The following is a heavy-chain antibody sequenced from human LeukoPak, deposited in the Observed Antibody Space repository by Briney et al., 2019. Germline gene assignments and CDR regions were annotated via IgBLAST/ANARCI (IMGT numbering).Heavy chain of an antibody. CDR1: GGSFSGYY. Sequence: SETLSLTCAVYGGSFSGYYWSWIRQPPGKGLEWIGEINHSGSTNYNPSLKSRVTISVDTSKNQFSLKLSSVTAADTAVYYCARDGGGSGYSCGWYNWFDPWGQGTLVTVSS. V-gene: IGHV4-34*01. J-gene: IGHJ5*02. CDR3: ARDGGGSGYSCGWYNWFDP. CDR2: INHSGST. D-gene: IGHD6-19*01.